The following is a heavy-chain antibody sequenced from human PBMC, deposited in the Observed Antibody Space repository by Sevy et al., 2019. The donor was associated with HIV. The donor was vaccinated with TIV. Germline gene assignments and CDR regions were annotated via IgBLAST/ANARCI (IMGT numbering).Heavy chain of an antibody. J-gene: IGHJ4*02. CDR3: AKDQGDYVWGTFRDY. Sequence: GGSLRLSCAASGFTFSIYAMSWDRQAPGKGLEWVSGLSGSGGSTYYADSLKGRFTTSRDNSKNTLYRQMNSLRAEDTAVYYCAKDQGDYVWGTFRDYWGQGTLVTVSS. D-gene: IGHD3-16*02. CDR1: GFTFSIYA. CDR2: LSGSGGST. V-gene: IGHV3-23*01.